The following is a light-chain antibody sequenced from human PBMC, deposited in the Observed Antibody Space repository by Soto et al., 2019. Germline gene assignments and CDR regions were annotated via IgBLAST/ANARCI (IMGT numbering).Light chain of an antibody. Sequence: QSALTQPASVSGSPGQSIAISCTGTSSDVGGYNYVSWYQQHPGKAPKLMVYDVSNRPSGVSNRFSGSKSGNTASLTISGLQAEYVSDYYCSSYTSSSIYVFATGTKVTV. CDR1: SSDVGGYNY. J-gene: IGLJ1*01. CDR2: DVS. V-gene: IGLV2-14*01. CDR3: SSYTSSSIYV.